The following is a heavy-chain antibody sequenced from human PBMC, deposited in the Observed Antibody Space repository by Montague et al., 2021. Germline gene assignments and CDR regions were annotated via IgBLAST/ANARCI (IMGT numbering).Heavy chain of an antibody. CDR2: MRSSGSP. CDR3: GRDYWGSIDY. D-gene: IGHD7-27*01. Sequence: SETLSLTCSVSGGSVNGYDWCWIRQPPGQGLEWIGYMRSSGSPNYNPSFKIRLAISIDRSRNQFSLELSFVTAADTAIYFCGRDYWGSIDYWGHGILVTVSS. CDR1: GGSVNGYD. J-gene: IGHJ4*01. V-gene: IGHV4-59*02.